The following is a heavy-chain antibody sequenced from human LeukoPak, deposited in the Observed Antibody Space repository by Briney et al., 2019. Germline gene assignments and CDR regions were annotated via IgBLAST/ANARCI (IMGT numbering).Heavy chain of an antibody. J-gene: IGHJ1*01. Sequence: ASVKVSCKASGYTFTSYYMHWVRQAPGQGLEWMGIINPGGGSTSYAQKFQGRVTMTRDTSTSTVYMELSSLRSEDTAVYYCARDTAMGYFQHWGQGTLVTVSS. CDR3: ARDTAMGYFQH. CDR2: INPGGGST. D-gene: IGHD5-18*01. V-gene: IGHV1-46*03. CDR1: GYTFTSYY.